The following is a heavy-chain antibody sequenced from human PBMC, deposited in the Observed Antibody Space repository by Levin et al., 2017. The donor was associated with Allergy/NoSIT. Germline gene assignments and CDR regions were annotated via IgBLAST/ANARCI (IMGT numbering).Heavy chain of an antibody. D-gene: IGHD3-3*01. CDR1: GFTFSSYS. CDR3: AREVAEYDFWSGHYYYYYMDV. CDR2: ISSSSSTI. J-gene: IGHJ6*03. Sequence: GGSLRLSCAASGFTFSSYSMNWVRQAPGKGLEWVSYISSSSSTIYYADSVKGRFTISRDNAKNSLYLQMNSLRDEDTAVYYCAREVAEYDFWSGHYYYYYMDVWGKGTTVTVSS. V-gene: IGHV3-48*02.